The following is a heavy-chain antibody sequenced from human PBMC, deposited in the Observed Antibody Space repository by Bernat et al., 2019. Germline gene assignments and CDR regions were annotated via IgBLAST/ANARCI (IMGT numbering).Heavy chain of an antibody. Sequence: QVQLVESGGGVVQPGRSLRLSCAASGITFSSYGMHWVRQAPGKGLEWVAVIWYDGSNKYKADSGKGRLTISRENSKNTLYLQMNSLRAEDRAVYYWARGTWYSSSWYPSSWGQGTLVTVSS. J-gene: IGHJ5*02. V-gene: IGHV3-33*01. CDR3: ARGTWYSSSWYPSS. CDR1: GITFSSYG. D-gene: IGHD6-13*01. CDR2: IWYDGSNK.